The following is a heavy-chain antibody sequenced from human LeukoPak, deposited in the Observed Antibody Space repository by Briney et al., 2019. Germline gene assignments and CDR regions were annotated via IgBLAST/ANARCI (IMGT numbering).Heavy chain of an antibody. CDR1: GFSFSSYW. V-gene: IGHV3-7*01. J-gene: IGHJ5*02. Sequence: AGGSLRLSCAASGFSFSSYWMSWVRQAPGKGLEWVANIKQDGSEKYYVASVKGRFTISRDNAKNSLYLQMNSLRAEDTAMYYCARAGYYYDSKRKFDPWGQGTLVTVSS. CDR2: IKQDGSEK. CDR3: ARAGYYYDSKRKFDP. D-gene: IGHD3-22*01.